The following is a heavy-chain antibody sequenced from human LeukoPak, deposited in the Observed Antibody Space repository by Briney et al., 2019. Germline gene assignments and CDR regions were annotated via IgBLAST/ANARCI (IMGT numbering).Heavy chain of an antibody. D-gene: IGHD6-13*01. CDR2: ISNDGGGT. CDR1: GFIFNNYG. Sequence: GGSLRLSCAASGFIFNNYGLVWVRQAPGKGVEWVSAISNDGGGTTYADFVKGRFSVSRDNSKNTLFLQMNSLRAEDTALYHCARGIRGSSWYYFDYWGQGTLVTVSS. CDR3: ARGIRGSSWYYFDY. V-gene: IGHV3-23*01. J-gene: IGHJ4*02.